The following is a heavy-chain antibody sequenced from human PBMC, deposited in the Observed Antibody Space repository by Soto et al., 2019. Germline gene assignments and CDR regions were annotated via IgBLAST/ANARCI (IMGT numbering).Heavy chain of an antibody. CDR3: ARHSCCSTPNYYYGMDV. J-gene: IGHJ6*02. V-gene: IGHV1-69*12. CDR1: GGTFSSYA. Sequence: QVQLVQSGAELKKPGSSVKVSCKASGGTFSSYAISWVRQAPGQGLEWMGGIIPIFGTANYAQKFQGRVTITADESTSTAYMELSSLRSEDTAVYYCARHSCCSTPNYYYGMDVWGQGTTVTVSS. D-gene: IGHD2-15*01. CDR2: IIPIFGTA.